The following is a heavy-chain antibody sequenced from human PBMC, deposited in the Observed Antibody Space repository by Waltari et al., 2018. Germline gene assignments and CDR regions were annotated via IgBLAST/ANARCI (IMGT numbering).Heavy chain of an antibody. CDR2: IYYRGST. D-gene: IGHD5-12*01. V-gene: IGHV4-39*01. CDR1: GGSISSSSYY. CDR3: ARRVDIVATIINWFDP. J-gene: IGHJ5*02. Sequence: QLQLQESGPGLVKPSETLSLTCTVSGGSISSSSYYWGWLRQPPGKGLEWIGSIYYRGSTYYNPSLKSRVTISVDTSKNQFSLKLSSVTAADTAVYYCARRVDIVATIINWFDPWGQGTLVTVSS.